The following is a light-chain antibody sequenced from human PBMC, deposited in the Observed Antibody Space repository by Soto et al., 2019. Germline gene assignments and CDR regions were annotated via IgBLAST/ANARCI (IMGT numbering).Light chain of an antibody. CDR3: QQYDYWPRT. CDR1: QSVGND. Sequence: EIVMTQSPATLSVSPGERATLSCRASQSVGNDLAWYQQKAGQVPRLLIHGASTRATGIPARFSGSGSGTEFTLTISSLQSEDFAVYYCQQYDYWPRTFGQGTKLEIK. V-gene: IGKV3-15*01. J-gene: IGKJ2*01. CDR2: GAS.